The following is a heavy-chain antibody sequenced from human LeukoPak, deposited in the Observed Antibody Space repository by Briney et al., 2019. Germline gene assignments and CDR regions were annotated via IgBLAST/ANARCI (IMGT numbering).Heavy chain of an antibody. CDR3: SSASNAFDI. D-gene: IGHD6-6*01. CDR2: ISSTSSTI. J-gene: IGHJ3*02. V-gene: IGHV3-48*04. CDR1: GFTFSSYS. Sequence: PGGSLRLSCAASGFTFSSYSMNWVRQAPGKGLEWVSYISSTSSTIYYAGSVKGRFTISRDNAKNSLYLQMNSLRAEDTAVYYCSSASNAFDIWGQGTMVTVSS.